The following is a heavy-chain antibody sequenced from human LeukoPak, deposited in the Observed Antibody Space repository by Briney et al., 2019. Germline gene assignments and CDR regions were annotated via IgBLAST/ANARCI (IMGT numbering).Heavy chain of an antibody. V-gene: IGHV3-43*02. CDR3: AKSYCGGDCYLGYYGMDV. J-gene: IGHJ6*02. CDR1: GSTFDDYA. Sequence: GGSLRLSCAASGSTFDDYAMHWVRQAPGKGLEWVSLISGDGGSTYYADSVKGRFTISRDNSKNSLYLQMNSLRTEDTALYYCAKSYCGGDCYLGYYGMDVWGQGTTVTVSS. D-gene: IGHD2-21*02. CDR2: ISGDGGST.